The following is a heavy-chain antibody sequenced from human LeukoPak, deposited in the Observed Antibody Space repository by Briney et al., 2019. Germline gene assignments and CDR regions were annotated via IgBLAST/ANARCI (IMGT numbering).Heavy chain of an antibody. CDR2: ISYDGNNK. Sequence: PGGSLRLSCAASGFTFSSYAMHWVCQAPGKGLEWVTIISYDGNNKYYADSVKGRFTISRDNSKNTLYLQMNSLRADDTAVYFCVREHRPWYFDSWGQGTLVTVSS. CDR3: VREHRPWYFDS. CDR1: GFTFSSYA. V-gene: IGHV3-30-3*01. J-gene: IGHJ4*02. D-gene: IGHD6-6*01.